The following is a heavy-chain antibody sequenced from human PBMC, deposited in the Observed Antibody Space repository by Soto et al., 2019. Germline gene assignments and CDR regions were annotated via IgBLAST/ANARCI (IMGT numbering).Heavy chain of an antibody. J-gene: IGHJ5*02. CDR3: ARASYSSGWYGWFDP. CDR1: GGSFSGYY. Sequence: ETLSLTCAVYGGSFSGYYWSWIRQPPGKGLEWIGEINHSGSTNYNPSLKSRVTISVDTSKNQFSLKLSSVTAADTAVYYCARASYSSGWYGWFDPWGQGTLVTVSS. V-gene: IGHV4-34*01. CDR2: INHSGST. D-gene: IGHD6-19*01.